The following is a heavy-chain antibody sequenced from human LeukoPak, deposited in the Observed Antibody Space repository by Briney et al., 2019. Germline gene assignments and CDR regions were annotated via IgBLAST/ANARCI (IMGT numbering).Heavy chain of an antibody. Sequence: GASVKVSCKAPGYTFTSYGISWVRQAPGQGLEWMGWVSAYNGNTNYAQKLQGRVTMTTDTSTSTAYMELRSLRSDDTAVYYCARWVTARVAFDIWGQGTMVTVSS. V-gene: IGHV1-18*01. CDR1: GYTFTSYG. CDR2: VSAYNGNT. D-gene: IGHD5-18*01. J-gene: IGHJ3*02. CDR3: ARWVTARVAFDI.